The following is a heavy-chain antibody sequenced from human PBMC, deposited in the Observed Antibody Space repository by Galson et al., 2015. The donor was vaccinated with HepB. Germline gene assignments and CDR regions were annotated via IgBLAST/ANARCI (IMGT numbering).Heavy chain of an antibody. Sequence: SVKVSCKASGYTFTSYYMHWVRQAPGQGLEWMGIINPSGGSTSYAQKLQGRVTMTRDTSTSTVYMELSSLRSEDTAVYYCARDVTHITMIPPTNAFDIWGQGTMVTVSS. V-gene: IGHV1-46*04. D-gene: IGHD3-22*01. CDR1: GYTFTSYY. J-gene: IGHJ3*02. CDR2: INPSGGST. CDR3: ARDVTHITMIPPTNAFDI.